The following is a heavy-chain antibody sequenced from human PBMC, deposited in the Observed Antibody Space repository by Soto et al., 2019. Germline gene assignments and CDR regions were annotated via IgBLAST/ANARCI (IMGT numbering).Heavy chain of an antibody. CDR3: ANPPLPEVNYYGMDV. Sequence: EVQLLESGGGLVQPGGSLRLSCAASGLTFSTYAMSWVRQAPGKGLEWVSGISGSGSSTYYADSVKGRFTISRDNSKNTLYLQTNGLRAEDTAVYYCANPPLPEVNYYGMDVWGQGTTITVSS. D-gene: IGHD2-21*01. V-gene: IGHV3-23*01. CDR2: ISGSGSST. J-gene: IGHJ6*02. CDR1: GLTFSTYA.